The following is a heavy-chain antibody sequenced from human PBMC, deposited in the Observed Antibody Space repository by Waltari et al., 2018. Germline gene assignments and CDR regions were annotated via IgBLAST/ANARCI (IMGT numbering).Heavy chain of an antibody. D-gene: IGHD3-22*01. V-gene: IGHV3-74*01. J-gene: IGHJ4*02. CDR3: ARVGGYYDSSGYYYY. Sequence: EVQLVESGGGLVQPGGSLRLSCAASGFTFSSYWMHWVRQAPGKGLVWAPRINVDGSSTSYADSVKGRFTISRDNAKNTLYLQMNSLRAEDTAVYYCARVGGYYDSSGYYYYWGQGTLVTVSS. CDR2: INVDGSST. CDR1: GFTFSSYW.